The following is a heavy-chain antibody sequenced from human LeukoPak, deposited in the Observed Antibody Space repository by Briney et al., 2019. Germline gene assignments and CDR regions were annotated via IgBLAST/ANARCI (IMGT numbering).Heavy chain of an antibody. CDR3: ARDRYTAMVIYYYYYYGMDV. CDR2: INPSGGST. D-gene: IGHD5-18*01. J-gene: IGHJ6*02. Sequence: ASVKVSCKASGYTFTSYYMHWVRQAPGQGLKWMGIINPSGGSTSYAQKFQGRVTMTRDTSTSTVYMELSSLRSEDTAVYYCARDRYTAMVIYYYYYYGMDVWGQGTTVTVSS. CDR1: GYTFTSYY. V-gene: IGHV1-46*01.